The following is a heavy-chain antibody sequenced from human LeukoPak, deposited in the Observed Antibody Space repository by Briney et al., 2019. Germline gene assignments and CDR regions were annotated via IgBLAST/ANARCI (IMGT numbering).Heavy chain of an antibody. CDR3: AREVAVAGSGYYYYYGMDI. V-gene: IGHV3-7*01. J-gene: IGHJ6*02. D-gene: IGHD6-19*01. CDR2: IKQDGSAE. CDR1: GFTFSRYL. Sequence: GGSLRLSCAASGFTFSRYLMMWVRQAPGKGLEWVANIKQDGSAEYYVDSVKGRFTISRDNAKNSLYLQMNSLRAEDTAVYYCAREVAVAGSGYYYYYGMDIWGQGTTVTVSS.